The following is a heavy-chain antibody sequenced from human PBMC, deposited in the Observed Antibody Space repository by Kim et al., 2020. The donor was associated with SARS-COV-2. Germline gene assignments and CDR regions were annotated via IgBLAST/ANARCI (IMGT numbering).Heavy chain of an antibody. D-gene: IGHD2-2*01. Sequence: RFTISRDNSKNTLYLQMNSLRAEDTAVYYCAKDNGVVVVPAAMEVRWFDPWGQGTLVTVSS. CDR3: AKDNGVVVVPAAMEVRWFDP. V-gene: IGHV3-30*02. J-gene: IGHJ5*02.